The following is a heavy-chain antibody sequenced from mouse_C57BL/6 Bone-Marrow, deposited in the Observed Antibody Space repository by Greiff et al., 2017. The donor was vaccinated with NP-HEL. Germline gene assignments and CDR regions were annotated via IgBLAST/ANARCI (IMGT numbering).Heavy chain of an antibody. CDR3: AREVSYYSNYDY. CDR1: GYTFTDYY. Sequence: QVQLQQSGAELVRPGASVKLSCKASGYTFTDYYINWVKQRPGQGLEWIARIYPGSGNTYYNEKFKGKATLTAEKSSSTAYMQLSSLTSEDSAVYFCAREVSYYSNYDYWGQGTTLTVSS. V-gene: IGHV1-76*01. D-gene: IGHD2-5*01. CDR2: IYPGSGNT. J-gene: IGHJ2*01.